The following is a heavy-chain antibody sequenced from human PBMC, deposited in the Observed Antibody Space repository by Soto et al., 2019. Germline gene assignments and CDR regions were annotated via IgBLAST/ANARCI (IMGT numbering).Heavy chain of an antibody. D-gene: IGHD4-17*01. CDR1: GGSISSSSYY. V-gene: IGHV4-39*01. CDR2: IYYSGST. CDR3: ARHSHDYLTPLLEY. J-gene: IGHJ4*02. Sequence: QLQLQESGPGLVKPSETLSLTCTVSGGSISSSSYYWGWIRQPPGKGLEWIGSIYYSGSTYYNPSLKSRVTISVDTSKNQFSLKLSSVTAADTAVYYCARHSHDYLTPLLEYWGQGTLVTVSS.